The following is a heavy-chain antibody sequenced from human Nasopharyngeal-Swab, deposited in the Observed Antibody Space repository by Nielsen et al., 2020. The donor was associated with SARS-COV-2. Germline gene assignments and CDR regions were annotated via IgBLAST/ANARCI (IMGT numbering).Heavy chain of an antibody. Sequence: GESLKISCAASGFTFSSYAMSWVRQAPGKGLEWVSAISGSSGSTIYYADSVKGRFTISRDNAKNSLYLQMNSLRAEDTAVYYCARDPQYNWNDGVFDYWGQGTLVTVSS. CDR1: GFTFSSYA. J-gene: IGHJ4*02. V-gene: IGHV3-48*04. CDR3: ARDPQYNWNDGVFDY. CDR2: ISGSSGSTI. D-gene: IGHD1-1*01.